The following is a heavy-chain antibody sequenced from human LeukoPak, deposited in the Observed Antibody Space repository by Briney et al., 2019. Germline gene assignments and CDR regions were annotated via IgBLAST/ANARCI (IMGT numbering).Heavy chain of an antibody. J-gene: IGHJ4*02. CDR1: GXTLSNYW. CDR2: INGDGTST. Sequence: GGSLRLSCAASGXTLSNYWMHWVRQAPGKGLVWVSLINGDGTSTNYADSVKGRFTISRNNAKNTLYLQMNSLRVEDTAVYYCVRGNYFDYWGQGTLVTVSS. CDR3: VRGNYFDY. V-gene: IGHV3-74*01.